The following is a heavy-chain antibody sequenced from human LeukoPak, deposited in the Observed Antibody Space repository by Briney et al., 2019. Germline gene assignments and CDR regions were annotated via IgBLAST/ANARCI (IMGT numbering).Heavy chain of an antibody. J-gene: IGHJ4*02. CDR2: INHSGST. V-gene: IGHV4-34*01. CDR3: AGGPYYDFWSGYFSY. CDR1: GGSFSGYY. Sequence: SETLSLTCAVYGGSFSGYYWSWIRQPPGKGLEWIGEINHSGSTNYNPSLKSRVTISVDTSKNQFSLKLSSVTAADTAVYYCAGGPYYDFWSGYFSYWGQGTLVTVSS. D-gene: IGHD3-3*01.